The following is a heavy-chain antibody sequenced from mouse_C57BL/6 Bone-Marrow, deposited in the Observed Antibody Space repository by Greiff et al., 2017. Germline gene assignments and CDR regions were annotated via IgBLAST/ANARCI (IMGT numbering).Heavy chain of an antibody. CDR2: IDPSDSYT. J-gene: IGHJ4*01. V-gene: IGHV1-59*01. CDR3: AIIYYYGSSYRAMDY. D-gene: IGHD1-1*01. Sequence: VQLQQPGAELVRPGTSVKVSCKASGYTFTSYWMHWVKQRPGQGLEWIGVIDPSDSYTNYNQKFKGKATLTVDTSSSTAYMQLSSLTSEDSAVYYCAIIYYYGSSYRAMDYWGQGTSVTVSS. CDR1: GYTFTSYW.